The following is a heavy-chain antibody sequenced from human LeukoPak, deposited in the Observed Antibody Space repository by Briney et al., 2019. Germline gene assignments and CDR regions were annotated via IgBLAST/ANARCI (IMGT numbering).Heavy chain of an antibody. Sequence: ASVKVSCKASGYSSTNYGISWVRQAPGQGLEWMGWIHIYRGSTNYAQKFQGRVTMTADTSSSTAYMELRSLRSDDTAIYYCARDENYGIFFNVDYWGQGTLVTVSS. J-gene: IGHJ4*02. CDR1: GYSSTNYG. CDR3: ARDENYGIFFNVDY. V-gene: IGHV1-18*01. D-gene: IGHD4-17*01. CDR2: IHIYRGST.